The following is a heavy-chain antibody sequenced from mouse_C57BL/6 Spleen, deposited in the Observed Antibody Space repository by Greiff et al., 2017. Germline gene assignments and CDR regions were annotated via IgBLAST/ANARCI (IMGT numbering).Heavy chain of an antibody. D-gene: IGHD2-2*01. CDR1: GFTFSSYA. V-gene: IGHV5-4*01. CDR3: AGWFHYYAMNN. CDR2: ISDGGSYT. J-gene: IGHJ4*01. Sequence: EVQLVESGGGLVKPGGSLKLSCAASGFTFSSYAMSWVRQTPEKRLEWVATISDGGSYTYYPDNVKGRFTISRDNAKNNLYLQMSHLKSEDTAMXYCAGWFHYYAMNNWGQEASGTAS.